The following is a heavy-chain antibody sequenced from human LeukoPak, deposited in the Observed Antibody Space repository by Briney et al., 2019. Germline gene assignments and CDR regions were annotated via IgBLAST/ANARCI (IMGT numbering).Heavy chain of an antibody. V-gene: IGHV1-8*01. J-gene: IGHJ4*02. D-gene: IGHD1-26*01. CDR3: ARGSWSRGSDGDY. Sequence: ASVKVSCKASGYTFTSYDINWVRQATGQGLEWMGWMNPNSGNTGYSQKFQGRVTMTRNTSISTAYMELSSLRSEDTAVYYCARGSWSRGSDGDYWGQGTLVTVSS. CDR1: GYTFTSYD. CDR2: MNPNSGNT.